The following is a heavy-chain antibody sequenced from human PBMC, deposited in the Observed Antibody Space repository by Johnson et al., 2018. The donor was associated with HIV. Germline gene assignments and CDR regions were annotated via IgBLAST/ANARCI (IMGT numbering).Heavy chain of an antibody. Sequence: VQLVESGGGLVQPGGSLTLSCAASGITISRNWMHWVRQAPGKGPVWVSRINSDGSSTNYADSVKGRFSISRDNAENTLYLQMNSLGAEDTAVYYCARERDYYDSGGYWVDAFDIWGQGTMVTVSS. V-gene: IGHV3-74*01. CDR2: INSDGSST. J-gene: IGHJ3*02. D-gene: IGHD3-22*01. CDR3: ARERDYYDSGGYWVDAFDI. CDR1: GITISRNW.